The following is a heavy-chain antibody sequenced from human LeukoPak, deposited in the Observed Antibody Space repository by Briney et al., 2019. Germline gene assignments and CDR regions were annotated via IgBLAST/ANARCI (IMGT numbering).Heavy chain of an antibody. J-gene: IGHJ4*02. CDR2: ISGSGGKT. V-gene: IGHV3-23*01. Sequence: GGSLRLSCAASGFTFSTYAMSWVRQAPGKGLDWVSAISGSGGKTYYADCVKGRFTVSRDNSKKTLYLQMNSLRAEDTAIYYCAKDGDWRPAADWGQGTLVTVSS. CDR1: GFTFSTYA. D-gene: IGHD2-2*01. CDR3: AKDGDWRPAAD.